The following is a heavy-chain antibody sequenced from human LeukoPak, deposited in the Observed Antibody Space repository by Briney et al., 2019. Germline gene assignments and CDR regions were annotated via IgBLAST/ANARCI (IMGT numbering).Heavy chain of an antibody. V-gene: IGHV5-51*01. CDR2: IYPGDSDT. D-gene: IGHD1-26*01. CDR3: ARFSVGGTYYPNY. CDR1: GYNFTSYW. Sequence: PGESLKISCKGSGYNFTSYWIGWVRQMPGKGLEWMGIIYPGDSDTRYSPSFQGQVTISADKPISAAHLQWSSLKASDTAMYYCARFSVGGTYYPNYWGQGTLVTVSS. J-gene: IGHJ4*02.